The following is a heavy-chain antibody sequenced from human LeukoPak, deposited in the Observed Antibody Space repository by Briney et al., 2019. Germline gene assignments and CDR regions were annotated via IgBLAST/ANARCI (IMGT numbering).Heavy chain of an antibody. J-gene: IGHJ2*01. CDR2: ISGSAGTT. D-gene: IGHD6-19*01. CDR1: GLTFSSHA. Sequence: PGGSLRLSCAASGLTFSSHAMSWVRQAPGKGLEWVSSISGSAGTTYYADSVKGRFTISRDDSKNALYLQMNSLRDEDTAVYYCTKLGPGYSSGWSGYFDLWGRGTLVTVSS. V-gene: IGHV3-23*01. CDR3: TKLGPGYSSGWSGYFDL.